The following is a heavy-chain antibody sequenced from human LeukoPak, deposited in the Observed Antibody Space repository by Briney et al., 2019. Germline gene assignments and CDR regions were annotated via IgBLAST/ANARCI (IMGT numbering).Heavy chain of an antibody. Sequence: ASVKVSCKASGYTFTSYGISWVRQAPGQGLEWMGWISAYNGNTNYAQKLQGRVTMTTDTSTSTAYMELRSLRSDDTAVYYCAREVSSGWYSPYYYYMDVWGKGTTVTISS. V-gene: IGHV1-18*01. CDR3: AREVSSGWYSPYYYYMDV. J-gene: IGHJ6*03. CDR2: ISAYNGNT. CDR1: GYTFTSYG. D-gene: IGHD6-19*01.